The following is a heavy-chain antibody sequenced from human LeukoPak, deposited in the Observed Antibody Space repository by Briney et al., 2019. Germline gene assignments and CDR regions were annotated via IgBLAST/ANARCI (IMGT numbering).Heavy chain of an antibody. Sequence: PGGSLRLSCVASGFTFSRYWMHWVRQAPGKGLEWVSLISWDGGSTYYADSVKGRFTISRDNSKNSLYLQMNSLRAEDTALYYCAKDVRGSTSWYGLDYWGQGTLVTVSS. CDR3: AKDVRGSTSWYGLDY. V-gene: IGHV3-43D*03. CDR2: ISWDGGST. J-gene: IGHJ4*02. CDR1: GFTFSRYW. D-gene: IGHD6-13*01.